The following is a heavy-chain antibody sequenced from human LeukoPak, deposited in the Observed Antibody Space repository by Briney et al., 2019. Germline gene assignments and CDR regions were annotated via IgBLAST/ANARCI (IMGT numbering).Heavy chain of an antibody. D-gene: IGHD1-26*01. J-gene: IGHJ5*02. CDR3: ARDPYSGSYEEEAA. CDR2: ISSSSSYI. V-gene: IGHV3-21*01. Sequence: GGSLRLSCAASGFTFSSYSMNWVRQAPGKGLEWVSSISSSSSYIYYADSVKGRFTISRDNAKNSLYLQMNGLRAEDTAVYYCARDPYSGSYEEEAAWGQGTLVTVSS. CDR1: GFTFSSYS.